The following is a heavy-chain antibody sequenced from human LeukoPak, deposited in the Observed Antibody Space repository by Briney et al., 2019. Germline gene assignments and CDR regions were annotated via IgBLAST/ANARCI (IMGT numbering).Heavy chain of an antibody. D-gene: IGHD2-2*01. J-gene: IGHJ4*02. Sequence: KPGGSLRLSCAASGFSLGDYHMGWVRQAPGKGMEWVSYISRSSDYKDFADSVRGLFTVSRHNPKHTMYLQMSSLRAEDTAVYYCAGPTCLRCAYCSTNFWGQGTLVTVSS. CDR1: GFSLGDYH. CDR3: AGPTCLRCAYCSTNF. V-gene: IGHV3-11*03. CDR2: ISRSSDYK.